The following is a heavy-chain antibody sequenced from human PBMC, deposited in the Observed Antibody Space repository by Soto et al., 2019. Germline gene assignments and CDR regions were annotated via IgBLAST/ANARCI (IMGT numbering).Heavy chain of an antibody. Sequence: SETLSLTCAVYGGSFSGYYWSWIRQPPGKGLEWIGEINHSGSTNYNPSLKSRVTISVDTSKNQFSLKLSSVTAADTSVYYCARARSYYDFWSGYPNHYYYYGMDVWGQGTTVTASS. CDR2: INHSGST. V-gene: IGHV4-34*01. CDR1: GGSFSGYY. D-gene: IGHD3-3*01. J-gene: IGHJ6*02. CDR3: ARARSYYDFWSGYPNHYYYYGMDV.